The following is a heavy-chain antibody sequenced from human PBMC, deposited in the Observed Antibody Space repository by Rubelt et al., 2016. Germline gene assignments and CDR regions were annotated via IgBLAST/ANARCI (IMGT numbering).Heavy chain of an antibody. D-gene: IGHD3-22*01. CDR2: IYYSGST. Sequence: EWIGSIYYSGSTYYNPSLKSRVTISVDTSKNRFSLKLSSVTAADTAVYYCARRWGVNYYDSSGYYYPLDYWGQGTLVTVSS. CDR3: ARRWGVNYYDSSGYYYPLDY. V-gene: IGHV4-39*01. J-gene: IGHJ4*02.